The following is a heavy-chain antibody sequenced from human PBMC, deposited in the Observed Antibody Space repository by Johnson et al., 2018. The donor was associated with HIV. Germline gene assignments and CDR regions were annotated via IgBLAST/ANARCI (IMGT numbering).Heavy chain of an antibody. J-gene: IGHJ3*02. CDR2: IKSKTDGGTT. CDR1: GFTFSNAW. CDR3: ARSRALQFFTEGAFDI. V-gene: IGHV3-15*01. D-gene: IGHD3-3*01. Sequence: EAQLVESGGGLVKPGGSLRLSCAASGFTFSNAWMSWVRQAPGKGLEWVGRIKSKTDGGTTDYAAPVKGRFTISRDDSKNTLYLQMNSLKTEDTAVYYCARSRALQFFTEGAFDIWGQGTMVTVSS.